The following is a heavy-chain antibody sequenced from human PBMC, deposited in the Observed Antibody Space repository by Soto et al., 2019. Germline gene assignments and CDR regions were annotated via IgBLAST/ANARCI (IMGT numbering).Heavy chain of an antibody. D-gene: IGHD6-13*01. Sequence: GGSLRLSCAASGFTFSSYGMHWVRQAPGKGLEWVAVISYDGSNKYYADSVKGRFTISRDNSKNTLYLQMNSLRAEDTAVYYCAKRQGIAAAGTDDAFDIWGQGTMVTVSS. CDR1: GFTFSSYG. CDR2: ISYDGSNK. CDR3: AKRQGIAAAGTDDAFDI. J-gene: IGHJ3*02. V-gene: IGHV3-30*18.